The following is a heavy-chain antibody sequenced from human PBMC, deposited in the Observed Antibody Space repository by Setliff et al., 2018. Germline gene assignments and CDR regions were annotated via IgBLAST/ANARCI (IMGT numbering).Heavy chain of an antibody. J-gene: IGHJ4*02. Sequence: PSETLSLTCTVSGGSISSHYWSWIRQPPGKGLEWIGNMYHSGSVYYNPSLKSRVTISVDTSKNQFSLKLSSVTAADTAVYYCARKDSSSWSCDYWGQGTLVTVSS. CDR2: MYHSGSV. V-gene: IGHV4-59*08. CDR1: GGSISSHY. D-gene: IGHD6-13*01. CDR3: ARKDSSSWSCDY.